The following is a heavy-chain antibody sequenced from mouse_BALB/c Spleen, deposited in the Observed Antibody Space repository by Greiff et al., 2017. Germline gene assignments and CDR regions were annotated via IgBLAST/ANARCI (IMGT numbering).Heavy chain of an antibody. Sequence: VQLQQSGAELVRPGTSVKISCKASGYTFTNYWLGWVKQRPGHGLEWIGDIYPGGGYTNYNEKFKGKATLTADTSSSTAYMQLSSLTSEDSAVYFCARPSSTMITTGFAYWGQGTLVTVSA. V-gene: IGHV1-63*02. D-gene: IGHD2-4*01. CDR1: GYTFTNYW. CDR3: ARPSSTMITTGFAY. J-gene: IGHJ3*01. CDR2: IYPGGGYT.